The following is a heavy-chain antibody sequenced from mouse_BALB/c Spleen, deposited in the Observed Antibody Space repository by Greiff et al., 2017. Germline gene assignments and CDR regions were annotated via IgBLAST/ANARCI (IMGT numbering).Heavy chain of an antibody. V-gene: IGHV1-82*01. J-gene: IGHJ3*01. D-gene: IGHD3-2*01. CDR3: ARSDSSGSQAWFAY. CDR1: GYAFSSSW. CDR2: IYPGDGDT. Sequence: QLQQSGPELVKPGASVKISCKASGYAFSSSWMNWVKQRPGQGLEWIGRIYPGDGDTNYNGKFKGKATLTADKSSSTAYMQLSSLTSVDSAVYFCARSDSSGSQAWFAYWGQGTLVTVSA.